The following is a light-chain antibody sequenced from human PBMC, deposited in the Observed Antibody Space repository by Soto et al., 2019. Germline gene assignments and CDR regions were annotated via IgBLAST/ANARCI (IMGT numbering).Light chain of an antibody. Sequence: EVVMTQSPATLSVSPGERVTLSCRASQSVRSNLAWYLQKPGQAPRLLIYGASTRATGIPASFSGSGSGTEFTLTISSLQSEDFAVYYCQQYNNWPPLTFGGGTKVEIK. J-gene: IGKJ4*01. CDR1: QSVRSN. CDR2: GAS. V-gene: IGKV3-15*01. CDR3: QQYNNWPPLT.